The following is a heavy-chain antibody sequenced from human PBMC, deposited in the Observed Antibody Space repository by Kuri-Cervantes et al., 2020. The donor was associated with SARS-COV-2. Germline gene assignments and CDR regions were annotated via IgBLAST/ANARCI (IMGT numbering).Heavy chain of an antibody. Sequence: ASVKVSCKASGHTFTGYYMHWVRQAPGQGLEWMGWINPNSGGTNYAQKFQGWATMTRDTSISTVYMELNRLRSDDTAVYYCARSTPFRRLLVISQGGAFDIWGQGTMVTVSS. CDR3: ARSTPFRRLLVISQGGAFDI. CDR1: GHTFTGYY. V-gene: IGHV1-2*04. D-gene: IGHD3-22*01. J-gene: IGHJ3*02. CDR2: INPNSGGT.